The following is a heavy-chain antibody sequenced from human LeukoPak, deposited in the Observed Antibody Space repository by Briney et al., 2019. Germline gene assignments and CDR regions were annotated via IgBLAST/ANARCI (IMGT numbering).Heavy chain of an antibody. J-gene: IGHJ4*02. CDR3: ARGLRDSDGLFDY. D-gene: IGHD2-15*01. V-gene: IGHV3-21*01. CDR1: GFTFTYAW. Sequence: GGSLRLSCAASGFTFTYAWMSWVRQAPGKGLEWVSSISSSSSYIYYTASLKGRFTISRDEPKNSLYLQMNSLRAEDTAVYYCARGLRDSDGLFDYWGQGTLVTVSS. CDR2: ISSSSSYI.